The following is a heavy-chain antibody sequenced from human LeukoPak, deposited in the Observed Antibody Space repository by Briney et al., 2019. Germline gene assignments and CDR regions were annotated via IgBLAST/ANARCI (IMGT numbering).Heavy chain of an antibody. CDR2: IRYDGSNK. CDR3: AKPLAGYSSAFDY. V-gene: IGHV3-30*02. D-gene: IGHD5-18*01. CDR1: GFTLSNYG. Sequence: GGSLRLSCAASGFTLSNYGVHWVRQAPGKGLEWVAFIRYDGSNKYYADSVKGRFTISRDNSKNTLYLQMDSLRAEDTALYYCAKPLAGYSSAFDYWGQGTLVTVSS. J-gene: IGHJ4*02.